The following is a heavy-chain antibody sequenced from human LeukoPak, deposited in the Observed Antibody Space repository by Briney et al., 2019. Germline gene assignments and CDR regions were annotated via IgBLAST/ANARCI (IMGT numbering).Heavy chain of an antibody. D-gene: IGHD1-26*01. Sequence: GGSLRLSCAASGFTFTSYAMNWVRQAPGKGLEWVSTISGSGSSTYYVDSVKGRFTISRDNSKNTLYLQMNSLRAEDTAVYYCARVGATTRNPGYYYYYGMDVWGQGTTVTVSS. CDR3: ARVGATTRNPGYYYYYGMDV. J-gene: IGHJ6*02. V-gene: IGHV3-23*01. CDR2: ISGSGSST. CDR1: GFTFTSYA.